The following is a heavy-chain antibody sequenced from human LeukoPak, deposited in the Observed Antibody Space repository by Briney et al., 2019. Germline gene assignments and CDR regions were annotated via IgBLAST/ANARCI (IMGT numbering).Heavy chain of an antibody. V-gene: IGHV3-21*01. CDR2: ISSSSSYI. Sequence: KPGGSLRLSCAASGFTFSSYSMNWVRQAPGKGLEWVSSISSSSSYIYYADSVKGRFTISRDNAKNSLYLQMNSLRAEDTAVYYCARGSYCSGGSCFDYWGQGTLVAVSP. CDR1: GFTFSSYS. D-gene: IGHD2-15*01. J-gene: IGHJ4*02. CDR3: ARGSYCSGGSCFDY.